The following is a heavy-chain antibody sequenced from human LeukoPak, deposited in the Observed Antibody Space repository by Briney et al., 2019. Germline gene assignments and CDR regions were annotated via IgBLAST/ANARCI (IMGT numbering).Heavy chain of an antibody. J-gene: IGHJ6*02. D-gene: IGHD2-15*01. CDR1: GFTFSSYA. CDR3: AKDAEDIVVVVAATLGYYGMDV. Sequence: SGGSLRLSCAASGFTFSSYAMSWARQAPGKGLEWVSAISGSGGSTYYADSVKGRFTISRDNSKNTLYLQMNSLRAEDTAVYYCAKDAEDIVVVVAATLGYYGMDVWGQGTTVTVSS. V-gene: IGHV3-23*01. CDR2: ISGSGGST.